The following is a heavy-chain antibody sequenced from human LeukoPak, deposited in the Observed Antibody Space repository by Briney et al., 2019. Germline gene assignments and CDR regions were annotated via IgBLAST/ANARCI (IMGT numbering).Heavy chain of an antibody. V-gene: IGHV4-4*02. CDR3: ARTGGYSYGYGDY. CDR2: IYQSGSP. Sequence: SETLSLTCAVSGGSISSSNWWSWVRQPPGKGLEWIGEIYQSGSPNYNPSLKSRAIISVDKSKSQFSLKLTSVTAADTAVYYCARTGGYSYGYGDYWGQGTLVTVSS. CDR1: GGSISSSNW. D-gene: IGHD5-18*01. J-gene: IGHJ4*02.